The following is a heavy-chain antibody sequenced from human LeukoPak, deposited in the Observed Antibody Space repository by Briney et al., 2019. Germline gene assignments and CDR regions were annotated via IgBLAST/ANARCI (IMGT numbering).Heavy chain of an antibody. V-gene: IGHV1-2*02. Sequence: ASVKVSCKASGYTFTSYGITWVRQAPGQGLEWMGWIKCDSGGTEYSRNYRGRVTMTRDTSISTAYMEPTRLTSDDTAVNYCVGSNWAAGAAFDSWGQGTQVTVSS. CDR1: GYTFTSYG. CDR3: VGSNWAAGAAFDS. CDR2: IKCDSGGT. J-gene: IGHJ4*02. D-gene: IGHD6-13*01.